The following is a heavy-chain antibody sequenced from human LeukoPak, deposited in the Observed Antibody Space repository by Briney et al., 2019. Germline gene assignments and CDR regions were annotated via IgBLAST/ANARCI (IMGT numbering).Heavy chain of an antibody. J-gene: IGHJ4*02. V-gene: IGHV4-30-2*01. CDR2: IYHSGST. CDR1: GGSISSGGYY. Sequence: PSETLSLTCTVSGGSISSGGYYWSWIRQPPGKGLEWIGYIYHSGSTYYNPSLKSRVTISVDRSKNQFSLKLSSVTAADTAVYYCARELEAARPRRWGQGTLVTVSS. CDR3: ARELEAARPRR. D-gene: IGHD6-6*01.